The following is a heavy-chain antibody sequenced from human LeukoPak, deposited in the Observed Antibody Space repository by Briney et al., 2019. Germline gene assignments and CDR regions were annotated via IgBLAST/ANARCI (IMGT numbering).Heavy chain of an antibody. CDR2: INHSGST. V-gene: IGHV4-34*01. CDR3: ARANPIVVVVAATRDWFDP. D-gene: IGHD2-15*01. CDR1: GGSSSGYY. J-gene: IGHJ5*02. Sequence: SETLSLTCAVYGGSSSGYYWSWIRQPPGKGLEWIGEINHSGSTNYNPSLKSRVTISVDTSKNQFSLKLSSVTAADTAVYYCARANPIVVVVAATRDWFDPWGQGTLVTVSS.